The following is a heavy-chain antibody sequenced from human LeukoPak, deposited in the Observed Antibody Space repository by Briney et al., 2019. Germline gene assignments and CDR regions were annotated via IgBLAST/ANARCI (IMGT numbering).Heavy chain of an antibody. V-gene: IGHV1-69*06. Sequence: SVKVSCKASGGTFSSYAISWVRQAPGQGLEWMGGIIPIFGTANYAQKFQGRVTITADKSTGTAYMELSSLGSEDTAVYYCARATGYGAYYFDYWGQGTLVTVSS. CDR1: GGTFSSYA. J-gene: IGHJ4*02. D-gene: IGHD5-18*01. CDR2: IIPIFGTA. CDR3: ARATGYGAYYFDY.